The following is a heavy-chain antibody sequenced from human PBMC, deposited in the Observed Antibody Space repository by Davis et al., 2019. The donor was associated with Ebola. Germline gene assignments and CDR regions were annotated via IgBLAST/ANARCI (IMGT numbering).Heavy chain of an antibody. CDR3: AGGGGSYAYFPY. Sequence: GESLKISCAASEFTFSGYAMSWVRQAPGKGLEWVSAISGSGGSTYYAGSVKGRFTISRDSFENTLYLQMNSLRVDDSAVYYWAGGGGSYAYFPYWGQGTLVAVSS. CDR1: EFTFSGYA. D-gene: IGHD1-26*01. J-gene: IGHJ4*02. V-gene: IGHV3-23*01. CDR2: ISGSGGST.